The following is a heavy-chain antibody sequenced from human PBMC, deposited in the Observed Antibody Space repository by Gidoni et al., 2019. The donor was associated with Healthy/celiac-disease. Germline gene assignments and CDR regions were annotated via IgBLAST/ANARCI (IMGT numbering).Heavy chain of an antibody. CDR1: GGSFSGYY. V-gene: IGHV4-34*01. J-gene: IGHJ4*02. Sequence: QVQLQQWGAGLLTPSETLSLTCAVYGGSFSGYYWSWIRQPPGKGLEWIGEINHSGSTNYNPSLKSRVTISVDTSKNQFSLKLSSVTAADTAVYYCARGAVKQQLAYYFDYWGQGTLVTVSS. CDR3: ARGAVKQQLAYYFDY. CDR2: INHSGST. D-gene: IGHD6-13*01.